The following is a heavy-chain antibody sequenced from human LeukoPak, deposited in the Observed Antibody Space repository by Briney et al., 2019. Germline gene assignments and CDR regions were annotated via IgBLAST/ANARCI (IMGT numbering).Heavy chain of an antibody. CDR1: SYTFTNYA. CDR2: ISAYNGNT. CDR3: ARGLEWLTRRHTWFDP. Sequence: ASVKVSCTASSYTFTNYALTWVRQAPGQGLEWMGWISAYNGNTNYAQKLQGRVTMTTDTSTSTAYMELRSLRSDDTAVYYCARGLEWLTRRHTWFDPWGQGTLVTVSS. V-gene: IGHV1-18*01. J-gene: IGHJ5*02. D-gene: IGHD3-3*01.